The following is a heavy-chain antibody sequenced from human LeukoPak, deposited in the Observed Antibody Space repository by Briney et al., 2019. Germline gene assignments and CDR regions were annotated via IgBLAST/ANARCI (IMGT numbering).Heavy chain of an antibody. Sequence: SQTLSLACTVSGGSISSGGYYWSWIRQHPGEGLEWIGYIYYSGSTYYNPSLKSRVTISVDTSKNQFSLKLSSVTAADTAVYYCARVFPGSGSYYNTFDYWGQGTLVTVSS. CDR3: ARVFPGSGSYYNTFDY. V-gene: IGHV4-31*03. D-gene: IGHD3-10*01. CDR1: GGSISSGGYY. J-gene: IGHJ4*02. CDR2: IYYSGST.